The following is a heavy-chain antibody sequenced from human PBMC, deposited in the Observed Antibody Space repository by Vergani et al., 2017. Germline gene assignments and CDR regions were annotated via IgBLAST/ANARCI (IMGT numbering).Heavy chain of an antibody. Sequence: HVQLVESGGGVVQPGESLRLSCAASGFPFSTYCMHWVRQAPGKGLEWGAVIQKDGIDKFYADSVRGRFTISRDISKNTLYLQMNSLSAEDTALYHSVKDHPVFYEWGRGTLVSVS. CDR1: GFPFSTYC. CDR2: IQKDGIDK. V-gene: IGHV3-30*02. J-gene: IGHJ4*02. CDR3: VKDHPVFYE.